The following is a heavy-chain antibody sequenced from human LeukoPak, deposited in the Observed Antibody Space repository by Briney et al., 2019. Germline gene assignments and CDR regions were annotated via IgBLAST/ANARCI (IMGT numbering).Heavy chain of an antibody. D-gene: IGHD3-22*01. CDR2: IRSKAYGRTT. Sequence: GGSLRLSCTASGFTFGDYAMSWVRQAPGKGLEWVGFIRSKAYGRTTEYAASVKGKFTISRDDSKSIAYLQMNSLKTEDTAVYYCTRDHYYDSSGSEMDVWGQGTTVTVSS. V-gene: IGHV3-49*04. CDR3: TRDHYYDSSGSEMDV. J-gene: IGHJ6*02. CDR1: GFTFGDYA.